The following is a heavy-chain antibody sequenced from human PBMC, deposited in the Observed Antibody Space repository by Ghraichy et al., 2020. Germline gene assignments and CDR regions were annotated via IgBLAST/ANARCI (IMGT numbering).Heavy chain of an antibody. CDR3: ARGDGYTYNRNWFDP. D-gene: IGHD5-24*01. CDR2: IYYSGST. J-gene: IGHJ5*02. V-gene: IGHV4-39*07. Sequence: SETLSLTCTVSGGSISSSSYYWGWIRQPPGKGLEWIGSIYYSGSTYYNPSLKSRVTISVDTSKNQFSLKLSSVTAADTAVYYCARGDGYTYNRNWFDPWGQGTLVTVSS. CDR1: GGSISSSSYY.